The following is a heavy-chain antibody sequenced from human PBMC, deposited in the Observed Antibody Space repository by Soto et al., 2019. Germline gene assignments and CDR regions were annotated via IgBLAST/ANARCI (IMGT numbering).Heavy chain of an antibody. D-gene: IGHD4-4*01. CDR2: INHSGST. J-gene: IGHJ6*02. Sequence: QVQLQQWGAGLLKPSETLSLTCAVYGGSFSGYYWSWIRQPPGKGLEWIGEINHSGSTNYNPSLKSRVTISVDTSKNQFSLKLSSVTAVDTAVYYCARDNSNYGMDVWGQGTTVTVSS. CDR3: ARDNSNYGMDV. V-gene: IGHV4-34*01. CDR1: GGSFSGYY.